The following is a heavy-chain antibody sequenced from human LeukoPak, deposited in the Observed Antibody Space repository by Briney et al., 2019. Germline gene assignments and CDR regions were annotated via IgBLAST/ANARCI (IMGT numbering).Heavy chain of an antibody. V-gene: IGHV1-69*05. Sequence: GASVKVSCEASGYTFTGYYMHWVRQAPGQGLEWMGRIIPIFGTTNYARNFQGRVTITTVKSTSTAYMELSSLRSEDTAVYYCAKAGLYDYVWGSYRQKWFDPWGQGTLVTVSS. CDR1: GYTFTGYY. CDR3: AKAGLYDYVWGSYRQKWFDP. J-gene: IGHJ5*02. CDR2: IIPIFGTT. D-gene: IGHD3-16*02.